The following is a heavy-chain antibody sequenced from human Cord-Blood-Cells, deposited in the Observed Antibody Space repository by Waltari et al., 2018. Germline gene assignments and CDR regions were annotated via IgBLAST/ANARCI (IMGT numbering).Heavy chain of an antibody. CDR3: AKELAAGDDY. CDR2: ISYDGSNK. Sequence: QVQLVESGGGVVQPGRSLRLSCAASGFTFSSYGMPWVRQATGKGLEWVAVISYDGSNKYYADSVKGRFTISRDNSKNTLYLQMNSLRAEDTAVYYCAKELAAGDDYWGQGTLVTVSS. D-gene: IGHD6-13*01. CDR1: GFTFSSYG. V-gene: IGHV3-30*18. J-gene: IGHJ4*02.